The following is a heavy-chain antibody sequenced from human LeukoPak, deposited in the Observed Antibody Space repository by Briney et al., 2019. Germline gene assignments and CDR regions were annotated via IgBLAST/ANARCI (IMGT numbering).Heavy chain of an antibody. CDR2: INLNGGSI. Sequence: GGSLRLSCAASAFNFDDYGMSWVRQVPGKGLEWVSGINLNGGSIGYAGSVKGRFTISRDNAKDSLYLQMNSLRVEDTAFYYCARDSVVGVATWDYWGQGTLVTVSS. V-gene: IGHV3-20*04. CDR3: ARDSVVGVATWDY. D-gene: IGHD2-15*01. CDR1: AFNFDDYG. J-gene: IGHJ4*02.